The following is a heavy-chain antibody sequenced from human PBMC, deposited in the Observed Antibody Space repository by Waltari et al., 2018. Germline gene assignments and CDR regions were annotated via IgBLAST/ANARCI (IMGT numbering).Heavy chain of an antibody. CDR2: ISSSSSYT. D-gene: IGHD3-22*01. CDR1: GFTFSAYS. V-gene: IGHV3-11*06. CDR3: ARDDSSPLLFDY. Sequence: QVQLVESGGGLVKPGGSLRLSCAASGFTFSAYSLSWIRQAPGKGLEWVSYISSSSSYTNYADSVKGRFTISRDNAKTSLYLQMNSLRAEDTAVYYCARDDSSPLLFDYWGQGTLVTVSS. J-gene: IGHJ4*02.